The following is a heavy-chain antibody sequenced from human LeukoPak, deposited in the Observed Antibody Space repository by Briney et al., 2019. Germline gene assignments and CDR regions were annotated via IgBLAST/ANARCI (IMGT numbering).Heavy chain of an antibody. CDR1: GFTFSSYW. V-gene: IGHV3-7*02. J-gene: IGHJ4*02. CDR2: IKQDGGDE. CDR3: ARKFAS. Sequence: GGSLRLSCAASGFTFSSYWMSWVRQAPGKGLEWVANIKQDGGDENYVVSVKGRFTISRDNAKNSLYLQMNSLRDEDTAVYYCARKFASWGQGTLVTVSS.